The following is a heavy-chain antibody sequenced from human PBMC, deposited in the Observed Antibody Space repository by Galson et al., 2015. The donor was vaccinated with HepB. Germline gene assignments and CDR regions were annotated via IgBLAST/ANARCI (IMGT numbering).Heavy chain of an antibody. J-gene: IGHJ4*02. CDR3: ARGPPGDHGIDY. D-gene: IGHD7-27*01. V-gene: IGHV6-1*01. CDR2: AYYRSKWYY. Sequence: AISGDSVSSNTAAWSWIRQSPSGCLEGLGMAYYRSKWYYDYALSMKGRIAVSPNTSKNQFSLQLNSVRPDDTGVYYCARGPPGDHGIDYWGRGTPVTVSS. CDR1: GDSVSSNTAA.